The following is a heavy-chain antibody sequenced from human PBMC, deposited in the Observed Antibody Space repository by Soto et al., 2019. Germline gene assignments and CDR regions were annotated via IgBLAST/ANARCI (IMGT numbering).Heavy chain of an antibody. CDR2: IYYRGST. D-gene: IGHD3-22*01. CDR1: GGSVSSGSYY. V-gene: IGHV4-61*01. J-gene: IGHJ1*01. CDR3: ATYYYDSSGLQH. Sequence: QVQLQESGPGLVKPSETLSLTCTVSGGSVSSGSYYWSWIRQPPGKGLEWIGYIYYRGSTNYNPSLKSRVTISVDTSKNQFSLKLSSVTAADTAVYYCATYYYDSSGLQHWGQGTLVTVSS.